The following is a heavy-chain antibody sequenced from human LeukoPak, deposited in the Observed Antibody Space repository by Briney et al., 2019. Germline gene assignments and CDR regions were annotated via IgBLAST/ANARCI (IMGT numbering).Heavy chain of an antibody. J-gene: IGHJ4*02. CDR2: INHSGST. Sequence: SETLSLTCAVYGGSFGGYYWSWIRQPPGKGLEWIGEINHSGSTNYNPSLKSRVTISVDTSKNQFSLKLSSVTAADTAVYYCARVSDCSGGRCHDSWGQGTLVTVSS. V-gene: IGHV4-34*01. CDR1: GGSFGGYY. D-gene: IGHD2-15*01. CDR3: ARVSDCSGGRCHDS.